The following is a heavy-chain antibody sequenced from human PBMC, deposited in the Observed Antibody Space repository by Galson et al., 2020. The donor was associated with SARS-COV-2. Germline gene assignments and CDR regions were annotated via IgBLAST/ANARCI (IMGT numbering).Heavy chain of an antibody. CDR1: GGTFSSYA. Sequence: KISCKASGGTFSSYAISWVRQAPGQGLEWMGGIIPIFGTANYAQKFQGRVTITADKSTSTAYMELSSLRSEDTAVYYCARGARYCSGGSCYSAAYWGQGTLVTVSS. D-gene: IGHD2-15*01. J-gene: IGHJ4*02. CDR3: ARGARYCSGGSCYSAAY. V-gene: IGHV1-69*06. CDR2: IIPIFGTA.